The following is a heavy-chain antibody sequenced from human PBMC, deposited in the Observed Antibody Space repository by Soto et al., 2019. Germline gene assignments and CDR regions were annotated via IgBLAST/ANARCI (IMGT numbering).Heavy chain of an antibody. CDR2: ISDSADST. J-gene: IGHJ4*02. D-gene: IGHD6-19*01. CDR1: GFTFSSYA. V-gene: IGHV3-23*01. Sequence: EVQLLESGGGLVQPGGSLRLSCAASGFTFSSYAMSWVRQAPGKGLEWVSAISDSADSTSYPASVEGRFSISRDNSKNTLYLQMNSLRVDDTAVYYCAKKGHTSDGYDYFDYWGQGTLVTVSS. CDR3: AKKGHTSDGYDYFDY.